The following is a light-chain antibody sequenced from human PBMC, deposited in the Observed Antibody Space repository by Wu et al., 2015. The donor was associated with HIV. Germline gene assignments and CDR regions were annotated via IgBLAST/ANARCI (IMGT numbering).Light chain of an antibody. V-gene: IGKV1-9*01. J-gene: IGKJ4*01. CDR3: QQLNTYPLT. Sequence: DIQLTQSPSFLSASVGDRVTITCRASQAISSYLAWYQQKPGQAPKLLIYAASTLQSGVPSRFSGSGSGTEFSLTISSLQPEDFATYYCQQLNTYPLTFGGGPKVEIK. CDR1: QAISSY. CDR2: AAS.